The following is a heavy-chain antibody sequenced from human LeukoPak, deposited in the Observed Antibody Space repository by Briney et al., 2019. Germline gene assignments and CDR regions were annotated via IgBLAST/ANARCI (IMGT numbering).Heavy chain of an antibody. Sequence: SQTLSLTCTVSGGSISSGDYYLSWIRQPPGKGLEWIGYIYYSGSTYYNPSLKSRVTIPVDTSKNQFSLKLSSVTAADTAVYYCARETYYYDSSGYYSNDAFDIWGQGTMVTVSS. CDR3: ARETYYYDSSGYYSNDAFDI. J-gene: IGHJ3*02. D-gene: IGHD3-22*01. CDR2: IYYSGST. V-gene: IGHV4-30-4*01. CDR1: GGSISSGDYY.